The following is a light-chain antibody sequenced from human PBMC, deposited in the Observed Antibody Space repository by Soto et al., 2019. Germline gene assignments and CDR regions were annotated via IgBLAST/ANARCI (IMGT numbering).Light chain of an antibody. Sequence: EIVLTQSPATVSLSPGERATLSCRASQTVSRHLAWYQQKPGQAPRLLIYDISYRDTGIPARFSGSGSGTDFTLSISSLEPDDSAVYYCQQRSNWHRNTFGRGPSWRSN. V-gene: IGKV3-11*01. CDR2: DIS. CDR1: QTVSRH. CDR3: QQRSNWHRNT. J-gene: IGKJ2*01.